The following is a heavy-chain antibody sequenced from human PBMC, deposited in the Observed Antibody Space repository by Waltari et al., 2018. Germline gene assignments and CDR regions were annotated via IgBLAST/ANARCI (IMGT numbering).Heavy chain of an antibody. Sequence: EGELVESGGGVVQSGRSLRLSCSASGYTLGDFARHWVGPGSGKGLEWVSGISWNSGSIGYADSVKGRFTISRDNAKNSLYLQMNSLRAEDTALYYCAKDIKAARRYYYGMDVWGQGTTVTVSS. D-gene: IGHD6-6*01. V-gene: IGHV3-9*01. J-gene: IGHJ6*02. CDR1: GYTLGDFA. CDR3: AKDIKAARRYYYGMDV. CDR2: ISWNSGSI.